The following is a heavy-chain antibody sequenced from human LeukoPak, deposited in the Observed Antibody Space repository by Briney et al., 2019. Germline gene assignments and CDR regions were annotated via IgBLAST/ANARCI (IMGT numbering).Heavy chain of an antibody. CDR2: IYYSGST. CDR1: GGSISSSSYY. D-gene: IGHD3-3*01. V-gene: IGHV4-39*01. CDR3: ARSLPITIFGVVIKNYYYYGMDV. J-gene: IGHJ6*02. Sequence: SETLSLTCTVSGGSISSSSYYWGWIRQPPGKGLEWIGSIYYSGSTYYNPSLKSRVTISVDTSKNQFSLKLSSVTAADTAVYYCARSLPITIFGVVIKNYYYYGMDVWGQGTTVTVSS.